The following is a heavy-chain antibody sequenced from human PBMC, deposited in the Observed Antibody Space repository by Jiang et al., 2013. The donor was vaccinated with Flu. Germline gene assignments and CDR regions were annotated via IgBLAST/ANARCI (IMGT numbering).Heavy chain of an antibody. V-gene: IGHV3-11*05. CDR1: GFTFSDYY. D-gene: IGHD2-2*01. CDR3: ARDYESIVVVPAANNWFDP. CDR2: ISSSSSYT. Sequence: CAASGFTFSDYYMSWIRQAPGKGLEWVSYISSSSSYTNYADSVKGRFTISRDNAKNSLYLQMNSLRAEDTAVYYCARDYESIVVVPAANNWFDPWGQGTLVTVSS. J-gene: IGHJ5*02.